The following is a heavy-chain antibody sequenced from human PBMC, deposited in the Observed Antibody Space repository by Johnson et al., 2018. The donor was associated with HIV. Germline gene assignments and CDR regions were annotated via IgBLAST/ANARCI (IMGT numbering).Heavy chain of an antibody. CDR2: IRYDGSNN. Sequence: VQLVESGGGLVQPGGSLRLSCAASGFTFGDYAMHWVRQAPGKGLEWVAFIRYDGSNNYYADSLKGRFTISRDNSKNTLYLQMNSRRAEDTGVYSCARESGWGHDAFDIWGQGTMVIVSS. J-gene: IGHJ3*02. CDR1: GFTFGDYA. CDR3: ARESGWGHDAFDI. V-gene: IGHV3-30*02. D-gene: IGHD3-22*01.